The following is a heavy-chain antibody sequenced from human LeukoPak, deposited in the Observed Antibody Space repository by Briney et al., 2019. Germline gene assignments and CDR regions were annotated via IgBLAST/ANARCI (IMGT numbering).Heavy chain of an antibody. D-gene: IGHD6-19*01. CDR2: IGSSSSYI. CDR3: ARELYNSGWYDY. V-gene: IGHV3-21*01. Sequence: GGSLRLSCAASGFTFSSYSMNWVRQAPGKGLEWVSSIGSSSSYIYYVESVKGRFTISRDNAKNSLYLQMNSLRAEDTAKYYCARELYNSGWYDYWGQGTLVTVSS. J-gene: IGHJ4*02. CDR1: GFTFSSYS.